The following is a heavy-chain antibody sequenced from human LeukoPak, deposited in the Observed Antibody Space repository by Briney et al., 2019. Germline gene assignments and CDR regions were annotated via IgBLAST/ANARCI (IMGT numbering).Heavy chain of an antibody. Sequence: GGSLRLSCAASGFTFSSYSMTWVRQAPGKGLEWVSYISSSSSTIYYADSVKGRFTISRDNAKNSLYLQMNSLRDEDTAVYYCASPTRGYSSGGMDVWGQGTTVTVSS. CDR1: GFTFSSYS. J-gene: IGHJ6*02. CDR2: ISSSSSTI. D-gene: IGHD5-18*01. CDR3: ASPTRGYSSGGMDV. V-gene: IGHV3-48*02.